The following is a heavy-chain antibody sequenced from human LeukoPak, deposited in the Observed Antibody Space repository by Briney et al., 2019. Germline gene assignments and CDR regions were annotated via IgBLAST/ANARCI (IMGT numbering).Heavy chain of an antibody. CDR3: ARDPGSSAFDY. J-gene: IGHJ4*02. V-gene: IGHV3-7*01. CDR1: GFTFSSYA. D-gene: IGHD5/OR15-5a*01. CDR2: INQDESVK. Sequence: PGGSLRLSCAASGFTFSSYAMSWVRQAPGKGLEFVANINQDESVKNYVDSVKGRFTISRDNAENSLHLQMNSLRVEDTAVYYCARDPGSSAFDYWGQGTLVTVSS.